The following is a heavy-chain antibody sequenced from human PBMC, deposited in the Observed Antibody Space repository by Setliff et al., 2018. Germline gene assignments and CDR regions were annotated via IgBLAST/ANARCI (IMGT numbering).Heavy chain of an antibody. Sequence: ASVKVSCKASGYTFTGYYMHWVRQAPGQGLEWMGWINPNSGGTNYAQKFQGWVTMTRDTSTSTVYMELSSLRSEDTAVYYCARESTAKNFWGEYSDYWGQGTLVTVS. J-gene: IGHJ4*02. CDR2: INPNSGGT. CDR3: ARESTAKNFWGEYSDY. V-gene: IGHV1-2*04. D-gene: IGHD3-3*01. CDR1: GYTFTGYY.